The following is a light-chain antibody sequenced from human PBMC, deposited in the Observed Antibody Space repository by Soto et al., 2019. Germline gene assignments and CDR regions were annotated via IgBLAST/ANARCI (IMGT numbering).Light chain of an antibody. CDR3: QQYNSYSRT. V-gene: IGKV1-5*03. CDR2: KAS. J-gene: IGKJ1*01. CDR1: QSISSW. Sequence: DIQMTLSPSTLSASVGDRVTITCRASQSISSWLAWYQQKPGKAPKLLIYKASSLESGVPSRFSVSGSGTEFTLTISSLQPDDFATYDCQQYNSYSRTFGQGTKVEIK.